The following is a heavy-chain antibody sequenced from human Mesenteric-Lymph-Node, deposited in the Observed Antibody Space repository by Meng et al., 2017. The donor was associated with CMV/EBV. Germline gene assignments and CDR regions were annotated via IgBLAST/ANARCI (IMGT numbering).Heavy chain of an antibody. CDR1: GYAFTAYY. V-gene: IGHV1-2*02. Sequence: ASVKVSCKASGYAFTAYYLHWVRQAPGQGLEWMGRVNPNSGATDFPKKFQGRVTMTRDTSITTAYMELSSLTSDDTAVYYCGTAYSSSDVDFWGQGTLVTVSS. D-gene: IGHD6-6*01. CDR2: VNPNSGAT. J-gene: IGHJ4*02. CDR3: GTAYSSSDVDF.